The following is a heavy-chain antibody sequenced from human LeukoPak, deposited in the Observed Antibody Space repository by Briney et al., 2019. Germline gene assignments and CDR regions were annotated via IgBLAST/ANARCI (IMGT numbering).Heavy chain of an antibody. V-gene: IGHV3-23*01. Sequence: GSLRLSCVGSGFTFSSYAMSWVRQAPGKGLEWVSAISASGGSTYYSDSLQGRCSISRDNSKNTLYLQMNSLRAGDTALYYCAKRYCSGGSCYGHHYGMGVWGQGTTVTVSS. CDR3: AKRYCSGGSCYGHHYGMGV. J-gene: IGHJ6*02. D-gene: IGHD2-15*01. CDR1: GFTFSSYA. CDR2: ISASGGST.